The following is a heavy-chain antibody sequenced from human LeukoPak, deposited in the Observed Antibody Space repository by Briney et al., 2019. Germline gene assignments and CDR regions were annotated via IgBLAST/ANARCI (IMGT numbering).Heavy chain of an antibody. CDR2: VYYSGST. D-gene: IGHD2-2*01. Sequence: SETLSLTCTVSGGSIRGYYWSWIRQPPGKGLEWIGFVYYSGSTSYNPSLRSRVTISVDTSKNQFSLKLSSVTAADTAVYFCARDGSSSWNNWFDSXGQGTLVTVSS. CDR3: ARDGSSSWNNWFDS. J-gene: IGHJ5*01. CDR1: GGSIRGYY. V-gene: IGHV4-59*01.